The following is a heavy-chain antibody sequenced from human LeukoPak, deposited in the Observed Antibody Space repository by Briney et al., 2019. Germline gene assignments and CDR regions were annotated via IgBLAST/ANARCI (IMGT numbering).Heavy chain of an antibody. CDR3: ARVMGYCSGGSCYSGYYYYMDV. CDR1: EFSFSSYT. V-gene: IGHV3-21*01. Sequence: GGSLRLSCAASEFSFSSYTMNWVRQAPGKGLEWVSCISSSTSYIYYADSLRGRFTISRDNAKNSLYLQMNSLRVEDTALYYCARVMGYCSGGSCYSGYYYYMDVWGKGTTVTVSS. D-gene: IGHD2-15*01. J-gene: IGHJ6*03. CDR2: ISSSTSYI.